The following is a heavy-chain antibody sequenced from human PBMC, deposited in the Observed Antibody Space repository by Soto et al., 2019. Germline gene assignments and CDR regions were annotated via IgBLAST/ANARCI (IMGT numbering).Heavy chain of an antibody. CDR3: ARVTLSTYYDFCSGYSSAGYFDY. Sequence: QVQLVESGGGVVQPWRSLRLSCAASGFTFSSYAMHWVRQAPGKGLEWVAVISYDGSNKYYADSVKGRFTLSRDNSKNTLYLQMHSLNAEDTDVYYCARVTLSTYYDFCSGYSSAGYFDYWGQGTLVTVSS. CDR1: GFTFSSYA. V-gene: IGHV3-30-3*01. CDR2: ISYDGSNK. D-gene: IGHD3-3*01. J-gene: IGHJ4*02.